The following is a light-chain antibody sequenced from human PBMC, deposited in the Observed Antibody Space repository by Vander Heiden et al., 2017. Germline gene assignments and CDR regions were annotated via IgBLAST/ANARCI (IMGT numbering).Light chain of an antibody. V-gene: IGKV1-39*01. J-gene: IGKJ1*01. CDR2: ESP. CDR1: QSISSY. Sequence: DIQMTQSPSSLSASVGDRVTITCRASQSISSYLNWYQQKPGKAPKLLIYESPSLQSGVPSRFSGSGSGTDFTLTISSLQPEDFATYYCQQSDSTPQTFGQGTKVEIK. CDR3: QQSDSTPQT.